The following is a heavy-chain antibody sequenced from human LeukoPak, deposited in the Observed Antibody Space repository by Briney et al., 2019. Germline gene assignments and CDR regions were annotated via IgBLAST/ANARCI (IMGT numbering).Heavy chain of an antibody. CDR2: ISSSGATI. D-gene: IGHD5-18*01. CDR1: GFTFRDHY. Sequence: GGSLRLSCAASGFTFRDHYMSWLPQAPGKGLEGVAYISSSGATIYYADSVKGRFTISRDNAKISLYLQMNSLRVEDTAVYYCARGVRGYSYGSRFDYWGQGTLVTVSS. CDR3: ARGVRGYSYGSRFDY. V-gene: IGHV3-11*04. J-gene: IGHJ4*02.